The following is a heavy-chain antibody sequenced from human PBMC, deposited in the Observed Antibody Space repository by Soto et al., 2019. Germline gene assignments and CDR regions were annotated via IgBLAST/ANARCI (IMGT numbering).Heavy chain of an antibody. Sequence: TSETLSLTCTVSGGSISSYYWSWIRQPPGKGLEWIGYIYYSGSTYYNPSLKSRVTISVDTSKNQFSLKLSSVTAAGTAVYYCARVRYYDFWSGPDWFDPWGQGTLVTVSS. CDR3: ARVRYYDFWSGPDWFDP. D-gene: IGHD3-3*01. CDR2: IYYSGST. CDR1: GGSISSYY. V-gene: IGHV4-59*08. J-gene: IGHJ5*02.